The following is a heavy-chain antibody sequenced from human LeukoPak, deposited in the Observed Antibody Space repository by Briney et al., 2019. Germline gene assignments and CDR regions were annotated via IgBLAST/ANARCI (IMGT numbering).Heavy chain of an antibody. V-gene: IGHV3-9*01. CDR2: ISWNSGSI. Sequence: GGSLRLSCAASGFTFDDYAMHWVRQAPGKGLEWVSGISWNSGSIGYADSVKGRFTISRDNAKNSLYLQMNSLRAEDTALYYCAKDRGDDFWSGYYNWGRGTLVTVSS. J-gene: IGHJ4*02. D-gene: IGHD3-3*01. CDR3: AKDRGDDFWSGYYN. CDR1: GFTFDDYA.